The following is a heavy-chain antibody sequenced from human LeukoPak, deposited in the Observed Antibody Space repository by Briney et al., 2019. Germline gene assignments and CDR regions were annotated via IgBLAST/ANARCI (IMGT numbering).Heavy chain of an antibody. CDR1: GYSISSGYY. CDR3: ARRMVVRDYYYMDV. V-gene: IGHV4-38-2*02. Sequence: PSETLSLTCTVSGYSISSGYYWSCIRQPPGKGLEWIGEINHSGRTNYNPSLKSRVTISVDTSKNQFSLKLSSVTAADTAVYYCARRMVVRDYYYMDVWGKGTTVTISS. J-gene: IGHJ6*03. CDR2: INHSGRT. D-gene: IGHD2-15*01.